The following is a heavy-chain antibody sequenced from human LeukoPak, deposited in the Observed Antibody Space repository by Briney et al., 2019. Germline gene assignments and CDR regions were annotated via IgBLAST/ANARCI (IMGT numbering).Heavy chain of an antibody. CDR1: GYTFTGYY. D-gene: IGHD6-19*01. CDR2: INPNSGGT. J-gene: IGHJ4*02. CDR3: ARVRSRGPYSSGWYHTFSY. Sequence: GASVKVSCKASGYTFTGYYMHWVRQAPGQGLEWMGWINPNSGGTNYAQKFQGRVTMTRDTSISTAYMELSRLRSDDTAVYYCARVRSRGPYSSGWYHTFSYWGQGTLVTVSS. V-gene: IGHV1-2*02.